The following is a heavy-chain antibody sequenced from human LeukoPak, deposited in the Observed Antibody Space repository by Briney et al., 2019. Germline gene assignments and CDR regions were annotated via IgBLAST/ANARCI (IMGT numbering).Heavy chain of an antibody. CDR1: GGSISPYY. V-gene: IGHV4-59*08. CDR3: ARRPSMRGPIDY. CDR2: IYYSGST. D-gene: IGHD2-8*01. J-gene: IGHJ4*02. Sequence: SETLSLTCTVSGGSISPYYWSWIRQPPGKGLEWIGYIYYSGSTNYNPSLESRVTISLDTSKNQFSLKLSSVTAADTAVYYCARRPSMRGPIDYWGQGTLITVSS.